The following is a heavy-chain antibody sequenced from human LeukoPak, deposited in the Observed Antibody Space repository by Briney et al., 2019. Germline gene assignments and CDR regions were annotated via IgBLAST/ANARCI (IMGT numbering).Heavy chain of an antibody. CDR3: AREYSSSWYSTNHFDY. CDR1: GFTFSSYA. CDR2: ISYDGSNK. D-gene: IGHD6-13*01. V-gene: IGHV3-30*01. Sequence: GRSLRLSCAASGFTFSSYAMHWVRQAPGKGLEWVAVISYDGSNKYYADSVKGRFTISRDNSKNTLYLQMNSLRAEDTAVYYCAREYSSSWYSTNHFDYWGQGTLVTVSS. J-gene: IGHJ4*02.